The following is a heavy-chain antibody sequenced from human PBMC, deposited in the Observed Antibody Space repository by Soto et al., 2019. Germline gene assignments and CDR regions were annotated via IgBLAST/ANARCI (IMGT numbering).Heavy chain of an antibody. Sequence: QVQLVESGGGVVQPGRSLRLSCAASGFTFSHYAMHWVRQAPGKGLEWVALVSYDGSNEYYADSVKGRFTISRDNSKNTLYLQMYSLRAEDTAVYYCAKDGSHNFDYWGQGTLVTVSS. CDR2: VSYDGSNE. CDR1: GFTFSHYA. V-gene: IGHV3-30*18. D-gene: IGHD1-26*01. J-gene: IGHJ4*02. CDR3: AKDGSHNFDY.